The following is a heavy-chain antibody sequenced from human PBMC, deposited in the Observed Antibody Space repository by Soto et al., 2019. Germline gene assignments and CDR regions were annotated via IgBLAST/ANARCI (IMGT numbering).Heavy chain of an antibody. J-gene: IGHJ3*02. Sequence: QVQLVESGGGVVQPGGSLRLSCAASGFTFRSYAIHWVRQAPGKGLEWVSIISYDGRNKYYADSVKGRFTISRDNSKNTLYLQMNSLRAEDTAVYYCARGYRSSSHAFDIWGQGTMVTVSS. CDR3: ARGYRSSSHAFDI. V-gene: IGHV3-30*04. CDR2: ISYDGRNK. D-gene: IGHD6-6*01. CDR1: GFTFRSYA.